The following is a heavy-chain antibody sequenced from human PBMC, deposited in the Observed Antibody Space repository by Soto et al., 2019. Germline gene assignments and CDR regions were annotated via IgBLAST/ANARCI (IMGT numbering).Heavy chain of an antibody. CDR2: ISAYNGNT. Sequence: QVQLVQSGAEVKKPGASVKVSCKASGYTFISYGISWVRQAPGQGLEWMGWISAYNGNTNYAQKVQGRVTMTTDTFTSTAYMELKSLRSADTAVYYCARDFVPGRMVRGVSALDIWGQGTMVTVSS. J-gene: IGHJ3*02. D-gene: IGHD3-10*01. V-gene: IGHV1-18*04. CDR3: ARDFVPGRMVRGVSALDI. CDR1: GYTFISYG.